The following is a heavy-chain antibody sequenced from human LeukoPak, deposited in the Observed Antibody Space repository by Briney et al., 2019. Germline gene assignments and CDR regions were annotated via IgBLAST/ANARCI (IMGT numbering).Heavy chain of an antibody. J-gene: IGHJ4*02. V-gene: IGHV4-39*07. CDR2: IYYSGST. CDR3: ARVFRDTWGSGTNYFDF. CDR1: GGSISSSSYY. D-gene: IGHD3-10*01. Sequence: PSETLSLTCTVSGGSISSSSYYWGWIRQPPGKGLEWIGSIYYSGSTYYNPSLKSRVTISVDTSKNQFSLKFDFVTAADTAVYYCARVFRDTWGSGTNYFDFWGQGTLVTVSS.